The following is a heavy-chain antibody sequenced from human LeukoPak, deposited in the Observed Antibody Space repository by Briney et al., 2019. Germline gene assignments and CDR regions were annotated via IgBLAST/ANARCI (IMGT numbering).Heavy chain of an antibody. CDR1: GGSISSGGYS. CDR3: ARTGIAVAGYDAFDI. D-gene: IGHD6-19*01. J-gene: IGHJ3*02. CDR2: IYHSGST. V-gene: IGHV4-30-2*01. Sequence: SETLSLTCAVSGGSISSGGYSWSWIRQPPGKGLEWIGYIYHSGSTYYNPSLKSRVTISVDRSKNQFSLKLSSVTAADTAVYYCARTGIAVAGYDAFDIWGQGTMVTVSS.